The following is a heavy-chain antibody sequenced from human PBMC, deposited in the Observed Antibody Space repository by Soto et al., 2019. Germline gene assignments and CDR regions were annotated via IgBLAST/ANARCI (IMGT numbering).Heavy chain of an antibody. J-gene: IGHJ4*02. CDR3: AKARDSGSYRPFDH. CDR1: GFTFSSYS. V-gene: IGHV3-23*01. CDR2: ISGSGGIT. D-gene: IGHD3-22*01. Sequence: GGSLRLSCAASGFTFSSYSMNWVRQAPGKGLEWVSAISGSGGITNYVDSVKGRFTMSRDNSKDTLFLQMNGLRAEDTAVYYCAKARDSGSYRPFDHWGPGTLVTVSS.